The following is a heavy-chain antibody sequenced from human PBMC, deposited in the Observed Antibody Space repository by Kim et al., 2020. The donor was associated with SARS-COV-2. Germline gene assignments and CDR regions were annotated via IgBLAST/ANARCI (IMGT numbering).Heavy chain of an antibody. V-gene: IGHV4-34*01. D-gene: IGHD3-9*01. CDR2: VNDSGTT. Sequence: SETLSLTCAVSGGSLSGLYWSWFRQPPGKAPERIGEVNDSGTTNYSPSLKSRLTISVDRSRNQFSLNLMSVTAADTGVYYCAKGPLRYFDDWGQGTLVTVSS. J-gene: IGHJ4*02. CDR3: AKGPLRYFDD. CDR1: GGSLSGLY.